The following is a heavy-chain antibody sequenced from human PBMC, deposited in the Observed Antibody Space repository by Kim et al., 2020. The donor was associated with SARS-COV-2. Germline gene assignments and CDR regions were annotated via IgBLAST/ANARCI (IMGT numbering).Heavy chain of an antibody. CDR2: IYYSGST. J-gene: IGHJ4*02. Sequence: SETLSLTCTVSGGSISSSSYYWGWIRQPPGKGLEWIGSIYYSGSTYYNPSLKSRVTISVDTSKNQFSLKLSSVTAADTDVYYCARLLEWLSGFDYWGQGT. D-gene: IGHD3-3*01. CDR3: ARLLEWLSGFDY. V-gene: IGHV4-39*01. CDR1: GGSISSSSYY.